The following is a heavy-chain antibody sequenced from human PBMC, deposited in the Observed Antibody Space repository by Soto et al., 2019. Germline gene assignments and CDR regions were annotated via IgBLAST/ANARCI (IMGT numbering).Heavy chain of an antibody. V-gene: IGHV3-23*01. J-gene: IGHJ4*02. D-gene: IGHD2-15*01. CDR1: GFTFSSYA. CDR3: AKEASGGSCWGY. CDR2: ISGSGGTK. Sequence: EVQLLESGGGLVQPGGSLRLSCAASGFTFSSYAMTWVRQAPGKGLEWVSAISGSGGTKYYADSVKGRFTISRDNSKNTLYLQMNSLRAEDTAVYYCAKEASGGSCWGYWGQGTLITVSS.